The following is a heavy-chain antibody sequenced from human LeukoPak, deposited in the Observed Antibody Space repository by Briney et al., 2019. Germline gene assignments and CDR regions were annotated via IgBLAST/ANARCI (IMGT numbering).Heavy chain of an antibody. CDR1: GYTFTSYA. CDR3: ARDEVRVVGATSRWFDP. Sequence: ASVKVSCKASGYTFTSYAMNWVRQAPGQGLEWMGWINTNTGNPTYAQGFTGRFVFSLDTSVSTAYLQISSLKAEDTAVYYCARDEVRVVGATSRWFDPWGQGTLVTVSS. J-gene: IGHJ5*02. D-gene: IGHD1-26*01. CDR2: INTNTGNP. V-gene: IGHV7-4-1*02.